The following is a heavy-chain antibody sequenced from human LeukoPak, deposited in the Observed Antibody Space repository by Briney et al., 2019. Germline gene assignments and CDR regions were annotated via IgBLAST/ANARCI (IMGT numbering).Heavy chain of an antibody. D-gene: IGHD5-18*01. CDR1: GVSFSGSA. CDR3: TQTVDTALVDFFDP. V-gene: IGHV3-73*01. Sequence: GGSLKLSCAASGVSFSGSALHWVRQAPGKGLEWLGRIRSKPNIYATAYAASVKGRFTISRDDSKNTTYLQMSGLKTEDTAVYYCTQTVDTALVDFFDPWGQGTLVTVSS. CDR2: IRSKPNIYAT. J-gene: IGHJ5*02.